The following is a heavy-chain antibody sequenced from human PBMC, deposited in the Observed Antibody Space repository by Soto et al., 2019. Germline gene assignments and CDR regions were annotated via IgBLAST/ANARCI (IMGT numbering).Heavy chain of an antibody. CDR3: AKDRTEQLVRYYFDY. Sequence: GGSLRLSCAASGFTFSSYGMHWVRQAPGKGLEWVAVISYDGSNKYYADSVKGRFTISRDNSKNTLYLQMNSLRAEDTAVYYCAKDRTEQLVRYYFDYWGQGT. D-gene: IGHD6-6*01. J-gene: IGHJ4*02. V-gene: IGHV3-30*18. CDR2: ISYDGSNK. CDR1: GFTFSSYG.